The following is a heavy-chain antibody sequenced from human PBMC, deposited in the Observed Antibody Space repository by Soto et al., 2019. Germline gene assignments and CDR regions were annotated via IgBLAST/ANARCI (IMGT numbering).Heavy chain of an antibody. J-gene: IGHJ4*02. D-gene: IGHD3-3*01. CDR2: INPDNGNT. CDR1: GYTFTRYT. Sequence: AAVKCSFKASGYTFTRYTMNWVRQAPGQRLEWMGWINPDNGNTKSSQKFQDRVIITRDTSASKAYMDLSRLRSEDTAVYYCARCIATGQLDHGGQGTRVTVSS. V-gene: IGHV1-3*01. CDR3: ARCIATGQLDH.